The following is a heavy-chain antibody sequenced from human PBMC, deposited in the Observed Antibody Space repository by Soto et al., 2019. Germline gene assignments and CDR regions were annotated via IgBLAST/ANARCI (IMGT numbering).Heavy chain of an antibody. V-gene: IGHV4-59*01. Sequence: PSETLSLTCTVSGGSIISDYWSWIRQPPGKGLEWIGYTSYSGSTNYNPSLKSLVTISVDTSKNQFSLKLFSVTAADTAVYYCARVLSGSSLFDYWGQGTLVTVSS. CDR1: GGSIISDY. J-gene: IGHJ4*02. D-gene: IGHD1-26*01. CDR2: TSYSGST. CDR3: ARVLSGSSLFDY.